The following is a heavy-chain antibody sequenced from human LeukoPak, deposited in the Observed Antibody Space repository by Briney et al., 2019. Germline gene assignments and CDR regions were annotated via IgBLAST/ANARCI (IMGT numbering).Heavy chain of an antibody. D-gene: IGHD6-19*01. CDR2: IYYGGST. CDR1: GGSVSSGTYY. CDR3: ARGQALRYSTGWYVNWLDP. Sequence: PSETLSLTCTVSGGSVSSGTYYWSWIRQPPGKGLEWIGYIYYGGSTNYNPSLKSRVTISIDTSKNQFSLQVNSVTAADTAVYYCARGQALRYSTGWYVNWLDPWGQGTLVTVSS. J-gene: IGHJ5*02. V-gene: IGHV4-61*01.